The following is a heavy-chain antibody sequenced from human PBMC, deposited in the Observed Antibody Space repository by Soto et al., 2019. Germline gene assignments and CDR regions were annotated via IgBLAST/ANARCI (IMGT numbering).Heavy chain of an antibody. CDR3: ARDPSPPWVWGSYRPHDAFDI. V-gene: IGHV3-21*06. CDR1: GFTFSSYS. CDR2: ISSSSSYI. Sequence: GGSLRLSCAASGFTFSSYSMNWVRQAPGKGLEWVSSISSSSSYIYYADSVKGRFTISRDNAKNSLYLQMNSLRAEDTAVYYCARDPSPPWVWGSYRPHDAFDIWGQGTMVTVSS. D-gene: IGHD3-16*02. J-gene: IGHJ3*02.